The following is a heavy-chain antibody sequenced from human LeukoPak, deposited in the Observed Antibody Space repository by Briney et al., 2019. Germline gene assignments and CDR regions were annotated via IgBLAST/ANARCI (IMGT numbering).Heavy chain of an antibody. V-gene: IGHV4-4*02. CDR3: ARSGYSGYDFHY. J-gene: IGHJ4*02. CDR1: GGSISSSNW. D-gene: IGHD5-12*01. CDR2: IYYSGST. Sequence: SETLSLTCAVSGGSISSSNWWSWVRQPPGKGLEWIGYIYYSGSTNYNPSLKSRVTISVDTSKNQFSLKLSSVTAADTAVYYCARSGYSGYDFHYWGQGTLVTVSS.